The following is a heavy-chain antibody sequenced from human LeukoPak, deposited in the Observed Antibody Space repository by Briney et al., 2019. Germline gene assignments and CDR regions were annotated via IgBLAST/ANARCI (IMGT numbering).Heavy chain of an antibody. CDR2: INPNSGGT. CDR3: ARGAKAARPSAFDN. V-gene: IGHV1-2*02. J-gene: IGHJ3*02. CDR1: GYTFTSYY. Sequence: ASVKVSCKASGYTFTSYYMHWVRQAPGQGLEWMGWINPNSGGTNYAQKFQGRVTMTRDTSISTAYMELSRLRSDDTAVYYCARGAKAARPSAFDNWGQGTMVTVSS. D-gene: IGHD6-6*01.